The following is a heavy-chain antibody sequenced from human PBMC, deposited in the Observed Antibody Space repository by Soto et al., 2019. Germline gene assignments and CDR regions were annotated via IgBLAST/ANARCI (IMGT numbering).Heavy chain of an antibody. CDR1: GGTFSSYA. V-gene: IGHV1-69*12. CDR3: ARDRASIAVAGYYYYYGIDV. D-gene: IGHD6-19*01. Sequence: QVQLVQSGAEVKKPGSSVKVSCKASGGTFSSYAISWVRQAPGQGLEWMGGIIPIFGTANYAQKFQGRVTITADESTSTASMELSSLRSEDTAVYYCARDRASIAVAGYYYYYGIDVWGQGTTVTVSS. J-gene: IGHJ6*02. CDR2: IIPIFGTA.